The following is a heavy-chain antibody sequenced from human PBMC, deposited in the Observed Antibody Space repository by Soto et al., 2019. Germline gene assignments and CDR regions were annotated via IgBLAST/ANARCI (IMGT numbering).Heavy chain of an antibody. Sequence: DVHLEESGGGLVQPGESLRLSCEVSGFTLSMYSMTWVRQAPGKGLEWVAKIPQEGSDGHYADSVKGRFTISRDNAKNSVYLQMNSLRAEDTAVYYCTRDQLILPAHDFFYGSDVWGQGAKVTVSS. V-gene: IGHV3-7*03. CDR2: IPQEGSDG. CDR1: GFTLSMYS. D-gene: IGHD2-21*02. CDR3: TRDQLILPAHDFFYGSDV. J-gene: IGHJ6*02.